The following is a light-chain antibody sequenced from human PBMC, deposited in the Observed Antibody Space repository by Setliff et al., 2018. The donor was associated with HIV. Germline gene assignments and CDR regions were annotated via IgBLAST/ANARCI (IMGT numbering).Light chain of an antibody. V-gene: IGLV2-14*01. CDR2: EVS. CDR1: SSDVGGYNH. J-gene: IGLJ1*01. Sequence: QSALAQPASVSGSPGQSITISCSGSSSDVGGYNHVSWYQQHPGKAPKLMIYEVSNRPSGVSNRFSGYKSGNTASLTISGLQAEDEADYYCSSYTSSSTLYVFGTGTKVTVL. CDR3: SSYTSSSTLYV.